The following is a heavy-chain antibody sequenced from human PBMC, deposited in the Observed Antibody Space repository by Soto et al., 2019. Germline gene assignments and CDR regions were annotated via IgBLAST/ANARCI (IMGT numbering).Heavy chain of an antibody. J-gene: IGHJ3*02. D-gene: IGHD3-16*01. CDR2: IYYSGST. Sequence: PSETLSLTCTVSGGSISSGGYYWSWIRQHPGKGLEWIGYIYYSGSTYYNPSLKSRVTISVDTSKNQFSLKLSSVTAADTAVYYCARVWAQTDAFDIWGQGTMVTVSS. CDR3: ARVWAQTDAFDI. CDR1: GGSISSGGYY. V-gene: IGHV4-31*03.